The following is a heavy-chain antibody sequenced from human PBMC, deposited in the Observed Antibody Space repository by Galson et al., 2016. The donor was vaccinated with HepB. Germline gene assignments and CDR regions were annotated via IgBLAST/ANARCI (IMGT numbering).Heavy chain of an antibody. CDR2: ISYDGSQK. CDR1: GFAFRTYG. Sequence: SLRLSCAASGFAFRTYGFHWVRQAPGKGLEWLALISYDGSQKYYADSVDGRFTVSRDNSMDTLYLQMNNLRTDDTAVYYCSRWGQIGLGAIDVWGQGTTVTVSS. V-gene: IGHV3-30*14. CDR3: SRWGQIGLGAIDV. J-gene: IGHJ6*02. D-gene: IGHD3/OR15-3a*01.